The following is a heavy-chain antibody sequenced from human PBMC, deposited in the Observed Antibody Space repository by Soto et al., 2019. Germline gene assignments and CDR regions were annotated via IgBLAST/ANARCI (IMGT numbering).Heavy chain of an antibody. D-gene: IGHD5-18*01. CDR2: IIPIFGTA. Sequence: QVQLVQSGAEVKKPGSSVKVSCKASGGTFSSYAISWVRQAPGQGLEWMGGIIPIFGTANYAQKFKGRVTITADKSTSTAYMELSSLRSEDTAVYYCARESSGWIQLPQGAFDIWGQGTMVTVSS. J-gene: IGHJ3*02. CDR3: ARESSGWIQLPQGAFDI. V-gene: IGHV1-69*14. CDR1: GGTFSSYA.